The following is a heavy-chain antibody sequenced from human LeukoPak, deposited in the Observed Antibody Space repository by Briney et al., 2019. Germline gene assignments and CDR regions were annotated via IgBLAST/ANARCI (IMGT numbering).Heavy chain of an antibody. CDR1: GFTFSSHW. CDR2: IKQDGSEK. CDR3: ARDFYDGFALDY. D-gene: IGHD2/OR15-2a*01. Sequence: GGSLRLSCAASGFTFSSHWMSWVRQAPGKGLEWVANIKQDGSEKYYVDSVKGRFTISRDNAKNSLYLQMNSLRAEDTGVCYCARDFYDGFALDYWGQGTLVTVSS. V-gene: IGHV3-7*01. J-gene: IGHJ4*02.